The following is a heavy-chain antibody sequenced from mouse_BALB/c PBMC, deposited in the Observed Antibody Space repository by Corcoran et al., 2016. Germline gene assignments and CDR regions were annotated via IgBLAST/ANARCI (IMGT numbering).Heavy chain of an antibody. D-gene: IGHD1-1*01. CDR3: AITTVVDY. Sequence: QIQLVQYGPELKKPRETVKISCMASGYTFTNYGMNWVKPAPGKGLKWMGWINTYTGEPTYADDFKGRFSFSLETSASTAYLQINNLKNEDTATYFCAITTVVDYWGQGTTLTVSS. V-gene: IGHV9-3-1*01. J-gene: IGHJ2*01. CDR1: GYTFTNYG. CDR2: INTYTGEP.